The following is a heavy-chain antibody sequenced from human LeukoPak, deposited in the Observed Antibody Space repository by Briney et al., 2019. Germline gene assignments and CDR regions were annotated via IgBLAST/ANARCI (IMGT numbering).Heavy chain of an antibody. CDR3: ATLCCGSYYMDV. Sequence: SVKVSCKASGGTLNSYVISWVRQAPGQGLEWMGGIIPISGTTNYAQKFQGRVTITADKSTSTAYMELSSLRSEDTAVYYCATLCCGSYYMDVWGKGTTVTVSS. V-gene: IGHV1-69*06. CDR1: GGTLNSYV. CDR2: IIPISGTT. J-gene: IGHJ6*03. D-gene: IGHD2-15*01.